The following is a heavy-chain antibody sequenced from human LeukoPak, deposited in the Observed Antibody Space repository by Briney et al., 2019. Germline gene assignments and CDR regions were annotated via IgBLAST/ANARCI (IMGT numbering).Heavy chain of an antibody. Sequence: GESLKISCKGSGYTFTNYWIYWVRLMPGKGLEWMGRIDPSDSNANYSPAFEGHVTISAHKSTNTAYLQWRSLTASDTAIYYCARPDCGGAGGKLLDNWGQGTLVAVSS. CDR1: GYTFTNYW. J-gene: IGHJ4*02. D-gene: IGHD2-21*01. CDR3: ARPDCGGAGGKLLDN. CDR2: IDPSDSNA. V-gene: IGHV5-10-1*01.